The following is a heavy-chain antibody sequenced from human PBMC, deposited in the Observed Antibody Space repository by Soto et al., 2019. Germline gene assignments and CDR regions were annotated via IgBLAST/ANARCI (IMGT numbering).Heavy chain of an antibody. J-gene: IGHJ5*02. CDR2: IWYDGSNK. CDR1: GFTFSSYG. CDR3: AKGGHDYSNYVGWFDP. Sequence: GGSLRLSCAASGFTFSSYGMHWVRQAPGKGLEWVAVIWYDGSNKYYADSVKGRFTISRDNSKNTLYLQMNSLRAEDTAVYYCAKGGHDYSNYVGWFDPWGQGTLVTVSS. D-gene: IGHD4-4*01. V-gene: IGHV3-33*06.